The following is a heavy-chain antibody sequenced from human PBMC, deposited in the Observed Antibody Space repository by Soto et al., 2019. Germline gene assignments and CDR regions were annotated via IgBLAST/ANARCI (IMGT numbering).Heavy chain of an antibody. Sequence: SETLSLTCTVSGGSISSGVYFWSWVRQHPGKGLECIGNIYYSGRTYYNPPLKSRVTISVDTSKNQFSLKLSSVTAADTAVYYCARFAKEENPKVGSWYYFDYWAQGTRVT. J-gene: IGHJ4*02. CDR1: GGSISSGVYF. V-gene: IGHV4-31*03. CDR2: IYYSGRT. D-gene: IGHD6-13*01. CDR3: ARFAKEENPKVGSWYYFDY.